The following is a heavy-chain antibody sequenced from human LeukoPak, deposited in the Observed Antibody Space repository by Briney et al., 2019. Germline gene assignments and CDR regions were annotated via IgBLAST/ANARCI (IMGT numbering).Heavy chain of an antibody. Sequence: GSLGLSCATSGFSFSNYGMHWVRQAPGKGLDSVAFIRYDGSNKYYADSVKHRFTISRDNTKNLLYLEMNSLRAEDTAMYFCVRDVGAVRGEVYFDYWGQGTLVTVSS. CDR2: IRYDGSNK. J-gene: IGHJ4*02. CDR1: GFSFSNYG. CDR3: VRDVGAVRGEVYFDY. D-gene: IGHD3-10*01. V-gene: IGHV3-30*02.